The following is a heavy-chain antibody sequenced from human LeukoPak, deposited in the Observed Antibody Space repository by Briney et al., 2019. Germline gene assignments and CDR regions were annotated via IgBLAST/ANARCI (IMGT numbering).Heavy chain of an antibody. CDR2: IYHSGST. J-gene: IGHJ5*02. CDR3: ARAQQEMATIRGWFDP. D-gene: IGHD5-24*01. V-gene: IGHV4-4*02. CDR1: GGSISSSNW. Sequence: PSETLSLTCAVSGGSISSSNWWSWVRQPPGKGLEWIGEIYHSGSTNYNPSLKSRVTISVDKSKNQFSLKLSSVTAADTAVYYCARAQQEMATIRGWFDPWGQGTLVTVSS.